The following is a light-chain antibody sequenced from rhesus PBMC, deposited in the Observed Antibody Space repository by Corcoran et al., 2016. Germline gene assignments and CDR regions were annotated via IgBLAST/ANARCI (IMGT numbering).Light chain of an antibody. V-gene: IGKV2S3*01. CDR1: QSLLHSNGNTY. J-gene: IGKJ1*01. Sequence: DIVMTQTPLSLPVTPGEPASISCRSSQSLLHSNGNTYLHWYLQKPGQSPRLLIYKVTNRGSGVPDRISGSGAGTDFTLKISRVEPENYGVYYCMQSTKDPRTFGQGTKVEIK. CDR2: KVT. CDR3: MQSTKDPRT.